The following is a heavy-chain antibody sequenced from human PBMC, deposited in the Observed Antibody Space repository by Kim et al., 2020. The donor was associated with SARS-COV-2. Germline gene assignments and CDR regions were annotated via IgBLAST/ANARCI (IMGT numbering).Heavy chain of an antibody. J-gene: IGHJ4*02. D-gene: IGHD3-10*01. V-gene: IGHV3-53*01. CDR3: ARGFQGVIIIPFDY. Sequence: ADSVKGRFTISRDNSKNTLYLQMNSLRAEDTAVYYCARGFQGVIIIPFDYWGQGTLVTVSS.